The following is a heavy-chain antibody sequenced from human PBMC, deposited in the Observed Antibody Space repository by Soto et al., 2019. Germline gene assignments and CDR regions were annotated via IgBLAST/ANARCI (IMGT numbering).Heavy chain of an antibody. Sequence: SQTRSLTCAISVDSVSSNSAAWNWIRQSPSRCLEWLGRTYYRSKWYNDYAVSVKSRITINPDTSKNQFSLQLNSVTPEDTAVYYCAPDPPDCHSAVDYGRQASMVNVPS. CDR2: TYYRSKWYN. D-gene: IGHD2-21*02. V-gene: IGHV6-1*01. CDR3: APDPPDCHSAVDY. J-gene: IGHJ4*02. CDR1: VDSVSSNSAA.